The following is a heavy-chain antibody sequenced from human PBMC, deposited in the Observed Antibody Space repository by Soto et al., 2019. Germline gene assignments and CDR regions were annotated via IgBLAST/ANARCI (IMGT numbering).Heavy chain of an antibody. J-gene: IGHJ6*04. V-gene: IGHV3-66*01. CDR1: GFTVSSKY. CDR2: IQGGGPT. D-gene: IGHD2-15*01. Sequence: GGSLRLSCAASGFTVSSKYMSWVRQAPGKGLEWVSLIQGGGPTYYADSVKGRFTISRDTSENTLHLQMDSLRAEDTAVYYCARDDVFCDGGRCYGVPLDVWAKGTTVTVSS. CDR3: ARDDVFCDGGRCYGVPLDV.